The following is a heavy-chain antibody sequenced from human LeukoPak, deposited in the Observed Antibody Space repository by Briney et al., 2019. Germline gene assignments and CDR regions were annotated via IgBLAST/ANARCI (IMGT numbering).Heavy chain of an antibody. CDR2: INHSGST. CDR3: ARGIAARPHAFDI. Sequence: PSETLSLTCAVYGGSFSGYYWNWIRQPPGKGLEWIGEINHSGSTNYNPSLKSRVTISVDTSKNQFSLKLSSVTAADTAVYYCARGIAARPHAFDIWGQGTMVTVSS. D-gene: IGHD6-6*01. J-gene: IGHJ3*02. CDR1: GGSFSGYY. V-gene: IGHV4-34*01.